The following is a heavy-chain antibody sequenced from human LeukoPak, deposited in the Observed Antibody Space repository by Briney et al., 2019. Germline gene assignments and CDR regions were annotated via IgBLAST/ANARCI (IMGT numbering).Heavy chain of an antibody. V-gene: IGHV3-30-3*01. CDR3: ARDPYYSGYYYFDY. J-gene: IGHJ4*02. Sequence: GRSLRLSCAASGFTFSSYAMHWVRQAPGKGLEWVAVISYDGSNKYYADSVKGRFTISRDNAKNSLYLQMNSLRAEDTAVYYCARDPYYSGYYYFDYWGQGTLVTVSS. CDR1: GFTFSSYA. D-gene: IGHD3-22*01. CDR2: ISYDGSNK.